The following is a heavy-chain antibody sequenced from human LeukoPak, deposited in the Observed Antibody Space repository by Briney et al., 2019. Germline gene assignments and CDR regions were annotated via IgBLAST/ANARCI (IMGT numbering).Heavy chain of an antibody. CDR1: GFTFSSYA. CDR2: ISYDGSNK. Sequence: GGSLRLSCAASGFTFSSYAMSWVRQAPGKGLEWVAVISYDGSNKYYADSVKGRFTISRDNSKNTLYMQMNSLRAEDTAVYYCARDSHPIPVYYGMDVWGQGTTVTVSS. CDR3: ARDSHPIPVYYGMDV. V-gene: IGHV3-30*03. J-gene: IGHJ6*02.